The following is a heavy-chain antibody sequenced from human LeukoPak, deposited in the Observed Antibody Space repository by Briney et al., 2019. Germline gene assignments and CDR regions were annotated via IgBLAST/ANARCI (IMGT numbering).Heavy chain of an antibody. J-gene: IGHJ4*02. Sequence: GGSLRLSCAASGFTFSSYAMNWVRQAPGKGLEWVSAISGSGGSTYYADSVKGRFTVSRDSSKNTLYLQMNSLRAEDTAVYYCAKDLINDYGGGDYWGQGTLVTVSS. V-gene: IGHV3-23*01. D-gene: IGHD4-17*01. CDR2: ISGSGGST. CDR1: GFTFSSYA. CDR3: AKDLINDYGGGDY.